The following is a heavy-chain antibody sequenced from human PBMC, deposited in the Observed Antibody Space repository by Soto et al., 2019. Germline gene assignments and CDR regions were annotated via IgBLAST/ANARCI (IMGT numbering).Heavy chain of an antibody. D-gene: IGHD4-17*01. CDR1: GFTFSSYA. CDR3: AKDLIKGDYAIYYFDY. V-gene: IGHV3-23*01. CDR2: ISGSGGST. Sequence: GGSLRLSCAASGFTFSSYAMSWVRQAPGKGLEWVSAISGSGGSTYYADSVKGRFTISRDNSKNTLYLQMNSLRAEDTAVYYCAKDLIKGDYAIYYFDYWGQGTLVTVSS. J-gene: IGHJ4*02.